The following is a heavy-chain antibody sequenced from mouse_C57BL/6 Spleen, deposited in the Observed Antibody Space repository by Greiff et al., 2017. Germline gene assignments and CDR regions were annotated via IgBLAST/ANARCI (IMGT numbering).Heavy chain of an antibody. CDR3: ARYRSSYDWYFDV. D-gene: IGHD1-1*01. CDR2: ISYDGST. Sequence: DVQLQESGPGLVKPSQSLSLTCSATGYSITSGYYWNWIRQFPGNKLEWMGYISYDGSTNYNPSLKNRISITRDTSKNQFFLKLNSVTTEDTATYYCARYRSSYDWYFDVWGTGTTVTVSS. V-gene: IGHV3-6*01. J-gene: IGHJ1*03. CDR1: GYSITSGYY.